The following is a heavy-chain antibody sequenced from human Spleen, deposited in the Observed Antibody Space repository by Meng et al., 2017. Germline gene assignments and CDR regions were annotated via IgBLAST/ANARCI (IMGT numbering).Heavy chain of an antibody. V-gene: IGHV3-74*01. CDR1: GFTFSSYW. D-gene: IGHD6-13*01. CDR2: FNNDGSST. Sequence: GGSLRLSCAASGFTFSSYWMYWVRQAPGKELVWVSRFNNDGSSTTYADSVKGRFTISRDNAKNTLYLQMNSLRAEDTAVYYCAREGDLPGIAAPVPYYFDYWGQGTLVTVSS. CDR3: AREGDLPGIAAPVPYYFDY. J-gene: IGHJ4*02.